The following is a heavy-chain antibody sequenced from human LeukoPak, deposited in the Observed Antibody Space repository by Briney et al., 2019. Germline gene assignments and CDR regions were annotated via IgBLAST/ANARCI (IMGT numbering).Heavy chain of an antibody. V-gene: IGHV4-59*01. CDR2: VYYTGST. J-gene: IGHJ4*02. D-gene: IGHD5-24*01. Sequence: PSETLSLTCTVSGGSISSYYWSWIRQPPGKGLEWIGYVYYTGSTNFNPSLKSRVTMSLDTSRNQFSLKLTSLTAADTAVYYCARGAMATTPFFDYWGQGTLVTVSS. CDR1: GGSISSYY. CDR3: ARGAMATTPFFDY.